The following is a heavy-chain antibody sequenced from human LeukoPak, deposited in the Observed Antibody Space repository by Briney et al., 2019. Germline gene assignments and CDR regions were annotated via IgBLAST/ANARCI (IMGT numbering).Heavy chain of an antibody. CDR2: TSTSGDTK. Sequence: GGSLRLSCAASGFTFSSHYMSWIRRAPGRGLEWVSYTSTSGDTKYYTDSVKGRFTISRDNAKNSLYLQMNSLRAEDTAVYYCARGWGSSWYYFDYWGQGTLVTVSS. V-gene: IGHV3-11*01. CDR3: ARGWGSSWYYFDY. CDR1: GFTFSSHY. J-gene: IGHJ4*02. D-gene: IGHD6-13*01.